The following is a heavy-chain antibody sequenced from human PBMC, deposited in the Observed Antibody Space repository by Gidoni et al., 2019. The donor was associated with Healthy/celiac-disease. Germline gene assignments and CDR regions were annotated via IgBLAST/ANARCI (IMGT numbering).Heavy chain of an antibody. J-gene: IGHJ6*02. V-gene: IGHV3-23*01. CDR2: ISGSGGST. D-gene: IGHD5-12*01. CDR3: AKGPVGARRGMDV. Sequence: EVQLLESGGGVVQPGGSLRLSCAASGFTFSSYAMRWVRQAPGKGLEWVSAISGSGGSTYCADSVTGRFTISRDNSKNTLYLQMNSLRAEDTAVYYCAKGPVGARRGMDVWGQGTTVTVSS. CDR1: GFTFSSYA.